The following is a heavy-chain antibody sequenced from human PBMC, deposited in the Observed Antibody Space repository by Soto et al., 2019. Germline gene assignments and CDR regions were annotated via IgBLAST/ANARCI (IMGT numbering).Heavy chain of an antibody. V-gene: IGHV1-3*01. CDR1: GYTFTSYS. Sequence: ASVKVSCKASGYTFTSYSMHWVLQAPGQRLEWMGWINAGNGNTKYSQKFQGRVTITRDTSASTAYMELSSLRSEDTAVYYCARGAYCGGDCYSLFDYWGQGTLVTVSS. CDR2: INAGNGNT. CDR3: ARGAYCGGDCYSLFDY. J-gene: IGHJ4*02. D-gene: IGHD2-21*02.